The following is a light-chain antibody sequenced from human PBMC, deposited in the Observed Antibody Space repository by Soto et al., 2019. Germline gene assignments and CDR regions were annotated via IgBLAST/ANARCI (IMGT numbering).Light chain of an antibody. J-gene: IGKJ1*01. Sequence: EIVSNQPPGNLPLSPGERATLSCRARQSVSNDYLAWYQQKPGQAPRLLIYGASNRATGIPDRFSGSGSGTDFTLTISRLEPEDSAVYYCQQYGSSGTFGQGTQVEIK. CDR3: QQYGSSGT. CDR2: GAS. V-gene: IGKV3-20*01. CDR1: QSVSNDY.